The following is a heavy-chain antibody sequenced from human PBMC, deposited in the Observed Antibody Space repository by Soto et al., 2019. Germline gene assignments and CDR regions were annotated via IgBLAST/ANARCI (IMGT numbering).Heavy chain of an antibody. D-gene: IGHD6-19*01. V-gene: IGHV4-34*01. CDR3: ARVGSSGWSPDY. J-gene: IGHJ4*02. CDR2: INHSGVT. CDR1: GGSFSGYY. Sequence: SETLSLTCEDSGGSFSGYYWSWIRQPPGKGLEWIGEINHSGVTNYSPSLKSRVTISVDRSTKQFSLKLTSVTAADTAVYYCARVGSSGWSPDYWGQGILVTVSS.